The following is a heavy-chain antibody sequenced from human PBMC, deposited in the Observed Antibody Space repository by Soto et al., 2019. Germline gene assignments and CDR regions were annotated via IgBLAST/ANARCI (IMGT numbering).Heavy chain of an antibody. V-gene: IGHV3-23*01. CDR1: GFIFGSYV. Sequence: EEQLLESGGGLVQPGGSLRLSCAASGFIFGSYVMAWVRQAPGKGLEWVSLIRASGATAYYADSVKGRSTISRDNAKSTLYLQMHSLTGEDTAIYYCATNLVAWFHPWGQGTLVSVSS. CDR2: IRASGATA. CDR3: ATNLVAWFHP. D-gene: IGHD2-15*01. J-gene: IGHJ5*02.